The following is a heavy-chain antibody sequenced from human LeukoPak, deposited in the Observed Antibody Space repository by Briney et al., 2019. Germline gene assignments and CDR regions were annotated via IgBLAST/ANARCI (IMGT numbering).Heavy chain of an antibody. Sequence: PGRSLRLSCAASGFTFSNAWMSWVRQAPGRGLEWVGRIKRKGDDGTIDYAAPVKGRLSISRDDSKNTLYLQMKSLKSEDTAVYYCTAGTGRSDFDYWGKGTLVTVSS. V-gene: IGHV3-15*01. J-gene: IGHJ4*02. D-gene: IGHD3/OR15-3a*01. CDR3: TAGTGRSDFDY. CDR1: GFTFSNAW. CDR2: IKRKGDDGTI.